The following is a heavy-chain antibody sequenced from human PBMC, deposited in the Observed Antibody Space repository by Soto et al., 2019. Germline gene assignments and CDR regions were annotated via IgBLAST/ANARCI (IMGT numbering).Heavy chain of an antibody. J-gene: IGHJ4*02. CDR1: GGSFSGYY. Sequence: NPSETLSLTCAVYGGSFSGYYWSWIRQPPGKGLEWIGEINHSGSTNYNPSLKSRVTISVDTSKNQFSLKLSSVTAADTAVYYCATSSSWYGYWGQGTLVTVSS. V-gene: IGHV4-34*01. D-gene: IGHD6-13*01. CDR2: INHSGST. CDR3: ATSSSWYGY.